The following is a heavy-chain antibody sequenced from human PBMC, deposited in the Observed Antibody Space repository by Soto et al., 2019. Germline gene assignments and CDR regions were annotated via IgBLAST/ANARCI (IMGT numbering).Heavy chain of an antibody. Sequence: QVQLVQSGAEVKKPGSSVKVSCKASGGTFSSYAISWVRQAPGQGLEWMGGIMPIFGTSNYAQKFQGRVTITADESTSTAYMELSSLRSEDTAVYYCARLRSTYYYDSSGYYDGDAFDIWGQGTMVTVSS. CDR1: GGTFSSYA. D-gene: IGHD3-22*01. V-gene: IGHV1-69*01. J-gene: IGHJ3*02. CDR2: IMPIFGTS. CDR3: ARLRSTYYYDSSGYYDGDAFDI.